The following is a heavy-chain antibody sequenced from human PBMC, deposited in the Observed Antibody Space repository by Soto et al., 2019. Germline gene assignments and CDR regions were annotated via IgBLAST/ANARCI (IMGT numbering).Heavy chain of an antibody. D-gene: IGHD6-19*01. V-gene: IGHV3-23*01. Sequence: GGSLRLSCAASGFTFSSYAMSWVRQAPGKGLEWVSAISGSGGSTYYADSVKGRFTISRDNSKNTLYLQMNSLRAEDTAVYYCAKGYSSGPYYYMDVWGKGTTVTVSS. J-gene: IGHJ6*03. CDR2: ISGSGGST. CDR3: AKGYSSGPYYYMDV. CDR1: GFTFSSYA.